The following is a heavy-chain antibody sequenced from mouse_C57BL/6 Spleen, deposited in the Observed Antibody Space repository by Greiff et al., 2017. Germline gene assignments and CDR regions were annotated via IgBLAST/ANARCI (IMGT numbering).Heavy chain of an antibody. CDR2: IWSGGST. D-gene: IGHD1-1*01. Sequence: VKLKESGPGLVQPSQSLSITCTVSGFSLTSYGVHWVRQSPGKGLEWLGVIWSGGSTDYNAAFISRLSISKDNSKSQVFFKMNSLQADDTAIYYCARRNNYYGSSYWYFDVWGTGTTVTVSS. CDR3: ARRNNYYGSSYWYFDV. CDR1: GFSLTSYG. J-gene: IGHJ1*03. V-gene: IGHV2-2*01.